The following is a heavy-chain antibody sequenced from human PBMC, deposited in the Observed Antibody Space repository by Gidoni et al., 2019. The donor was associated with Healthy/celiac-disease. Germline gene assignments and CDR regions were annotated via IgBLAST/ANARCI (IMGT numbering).Heavy chain of an antibody. D-gene: IGHD2-2*01. Sequence: QVQLVQSGAEVTKPGSSVKVSCKAPGRNFSSYAISWVRQAPGQGLEWMGGIIPIFGTANYAQKFQGRVTITADESTSTAYMELSSLRSEDTAVYYCARDVVPAATQLPDYYYYMDVWGKGTTVTVSS. CDR1: GRNFSSYA. J-gene: IGHJ6*03. CDR3: ARDVVPAATQLPDYYYYMDV. V-gene: IGHV1-69*01. CDR2: IIPIFGTA.